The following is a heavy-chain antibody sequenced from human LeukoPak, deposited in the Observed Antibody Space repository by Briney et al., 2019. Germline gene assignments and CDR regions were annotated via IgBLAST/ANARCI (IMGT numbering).Heavy chain of an antibody. Sequence: PGGSLRLSCAASGFTFNRNAISWVRQAPGEGREWGSTIGGSGDKTFYADSVKGRFTISRDNSKNMVHLQMNSLTGEDTALYYCVRRGDASSGWGDHDFWGQGALVTVSS. V-gene: IGHV3-23*01. CDR2: IGGSGDKT. CDR3: VRRGDASSGWGDHDF. D-gene: IGHD6-19*01. J-gene: IGHJ4*02. CDR1: GFTFNRNA.